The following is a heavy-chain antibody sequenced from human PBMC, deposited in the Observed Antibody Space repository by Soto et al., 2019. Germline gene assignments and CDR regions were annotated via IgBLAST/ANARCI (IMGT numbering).Heavy chain of an antibody. J-gene: IGHJ4*02. V-gene: IGHV4-4*02. CDR2: IFRTGST. CDR3: ASRDPGTSVDY. CDR1: GGSFTSNNW. Sequence: SETLSLTCAVSGGSFTSNNWWTWVRQPPGQGLEWIGEIFRTGSTNYNPSLKSRVTISLDKSENQFSLKVTSLTAADTAVYYCASRDPGTSVDYWGQGTLVTVSS. D-gene: IGHD1-7*01.